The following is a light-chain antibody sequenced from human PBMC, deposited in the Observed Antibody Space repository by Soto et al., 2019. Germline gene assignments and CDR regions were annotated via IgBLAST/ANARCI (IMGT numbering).Light chain of an antibody. Sequence: AIPLTQSPSSLSASVGDRVTITCRASQGISSALAWYQQKPGKAPKLLIYDASSLESGVPSRFSGSGSGTDFTLTISSLQPEDFATYYCQQFNSSFGGGTKVEIK. CDR3: QQFNSS. V-gene: IGKV1-13*02. CDR1: QGISSA. J-gene: IGKJ4*01. CDR2: DAS.